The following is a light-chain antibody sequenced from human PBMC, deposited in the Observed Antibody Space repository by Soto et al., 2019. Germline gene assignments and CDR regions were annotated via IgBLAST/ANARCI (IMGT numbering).Light chain of an antibody. V-gene: IGLV1-44*01. CDR2: SNN. Sequence: QSVLTQPPSASGTPGQRVTISCSGSSSNIGGNTVDWYQQLPGTAAKCLSYSNNQRPAGFPDRFSGSKSGTSASLAISGLQSEDEADYYCAAWDDSLNGHVVFGGGTKVTAL. J-gene: IGLJ2*01. CDR1: SSNIGGNT. CDR3: AAWDDSLNGHVV.